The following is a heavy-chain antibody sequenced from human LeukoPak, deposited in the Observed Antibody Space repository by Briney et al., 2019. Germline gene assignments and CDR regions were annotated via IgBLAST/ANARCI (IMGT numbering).Heavy chain of an antibody. CDR1: GFTSSSYA. D-gene: IGHD3-3*01. V-gene: IGHV3-23*01. Sequence: GGSLRLSCAASGFTSSSYAMSWVRQAPGKGLEWVSAISGSGGSTYYADSVKGRFTISRDNSKNTLYLQMNSLRAEDTAVYCCAKDGDDFWSGSPDYWGQGTLVTVSS. CDR3: AKDGDDFWSGSPDY. J-gene: IGHJ4*02. CDR2: ISGSGGST.